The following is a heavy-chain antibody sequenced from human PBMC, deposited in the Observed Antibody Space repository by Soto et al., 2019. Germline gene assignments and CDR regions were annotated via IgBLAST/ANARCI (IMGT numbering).Heavy chain of an antibody. CDR2: IYHTGTT. Sequence: PSETLSLTCTVSDSPISNYYWGWFRQPPGQGLEWVGYIYHTGTTTYNPSLRSRVAISVDTSKNQFSLKLSSVTAADTAVYYCARDNPLYYYGMDVWGQGTTVTVSS. CDR1: DSPISNYY. V-gene: IGHV4-59*12. J-gene: IGHJ6*02. CDR3: ARDNPLYYYGMDV.